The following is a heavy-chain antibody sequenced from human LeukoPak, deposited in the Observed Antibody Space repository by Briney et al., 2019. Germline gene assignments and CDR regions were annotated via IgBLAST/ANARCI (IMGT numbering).Heavy chain of an antibody. J-gene: IGHJ5*02. CDR3: ARGATGTTFYHRLDP. CDR1: GGTFGIYG. D-gene: IGHD1-7*01. V-gene: IGHV1-69*05. CDR2: IIPTYRTP. Sequence: GASVKVSCKASGGTFGIYGMSWVRQAPGQGLEWMGGIIPTYRTPTYAERFQGRVTITTDDSTSTVYMEVSSLRSEDMAVYYCARGATGTTFYHRLDPWGQGALVTVSS.